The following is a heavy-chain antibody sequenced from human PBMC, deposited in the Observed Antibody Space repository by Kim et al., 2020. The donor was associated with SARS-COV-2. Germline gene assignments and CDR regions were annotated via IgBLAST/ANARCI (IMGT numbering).Heavy chain of an antibody. CDR1: GGSISSSNW. V-gene: IGHV4-4*02. CDR2: IYHSGST. J-gene: IGHJ6*02. D-gene: IGHD2-2*01. Sequence: SETLSLTCAVSGGSISSSNWWSWVRQPPGTGLEWIGEIYHSGSTNYNPSLKSRVTISVDKSKNQFSLKLSSVTAADTAVYYCARARRHHIVVVPAAKFIGMDVWGQGTTVTVSS. CDR3: ARARRHHIVVVPAAKFIGMDV.